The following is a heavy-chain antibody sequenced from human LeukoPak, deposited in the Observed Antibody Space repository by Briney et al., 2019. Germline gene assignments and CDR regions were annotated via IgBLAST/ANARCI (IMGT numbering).Heavy chain of an antibody. CDR3: AREGGYYSSSWFIDF. J-gene: IGHJ4*02. V-gene: IGHV4-4*02. Sequence: SETLSLTCDVSGGYISSSNWWAWVRQSPGKGLEWIGEIYHTGKINYNPALKSRVTLSVDKSNNQFSLKLRSLTAADTAVYYCAREGGYYSSSWFIDFWGPGTLVTVSS. D-gene: IGHD6-13*01. CDR2: IYHTGKI. CDR1: GGYISSSNW.